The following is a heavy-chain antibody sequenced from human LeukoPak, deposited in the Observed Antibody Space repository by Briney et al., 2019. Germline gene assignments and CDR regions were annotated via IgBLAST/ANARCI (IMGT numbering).Heavy chain of an antibody. CDR2: MYYSGST. J-gene: IGHJ3*02. CDR3: ARLVLSSGNYLDVFDI. V-gene: IGHV4-59*08. Sequence: PSETLSLTCTVSGDSVSTYYWSWIRQPPGKGLEWIGYMYYSGSTNYNPSLKSRVTMSADTSKNQFSLKLSSVTAADTAVYYCARLVLSSGNYLDVFDIWGQGTMVTVSS. D-gene: IGHD1-7*01. CDR1: GDSVSTYY.